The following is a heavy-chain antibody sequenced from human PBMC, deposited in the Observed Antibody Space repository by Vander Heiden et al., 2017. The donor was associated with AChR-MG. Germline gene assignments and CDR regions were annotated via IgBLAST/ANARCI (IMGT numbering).Heavy chain of an antibody. V-gene: IGHV6-1*01. D-gene: IGHD3-10*01. CDR3: ARVVFHSGSYYKGFDY. CDR2: TYYRSKWYN. Sequence: QVQLQQSGPGLVKPSQTLSLTCAIPGDSVPSNSPAWNWIRQSPSRGLEWLGRTYYRSKWYNDYAVSVKSRITINPDTSKNQFSLQLNSVTPEDTAVYYCARVVFHSGSYYKGFDYWGQGTLVTVSS. CDR1: GDSVPSNSPA. J-gene: IGHJ4*02.